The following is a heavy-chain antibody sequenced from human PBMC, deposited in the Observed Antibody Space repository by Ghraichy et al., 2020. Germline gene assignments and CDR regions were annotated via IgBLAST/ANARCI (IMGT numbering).Heavy chain of an antibody. D-gene: IGHD2-15*01. J-gene: IGHJ5*02. CDR3: ARGYCSGGSGVLYNWFDP. CDR2: INHSGST. V-gene: IGHV4-34*01. Sequence: ESLNISCAVYGGSFSGYYWSWIRQPPGKGLEWIGEINHSGSTNYNPSLKSRVTISVDTSKNQFSLKRSSVTAADTAGYYCARGYCSGGSGVLYNWFDPWGQGTLVTVSS. CDR1: GGSFSGYY.